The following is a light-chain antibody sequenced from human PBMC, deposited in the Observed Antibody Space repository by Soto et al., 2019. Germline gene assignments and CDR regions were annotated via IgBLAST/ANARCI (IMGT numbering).Light chain of an antibody. Sequence: DIQMTPSPSSLSASVGDRLTITCRASQGIGNYLAWYQQKPGKVPKLLIYAASTLQSGVPSRFSGSGSGTDFTLTISSLQPEDVATYYCQKYNSVPLTFGGGTKVDIK. V-gene: IGKV1-27*01. CDR3: QKYNSVPLT. J-gene: IGKJ4*01. CDR1: QGIGNY. CDR2: AAS.